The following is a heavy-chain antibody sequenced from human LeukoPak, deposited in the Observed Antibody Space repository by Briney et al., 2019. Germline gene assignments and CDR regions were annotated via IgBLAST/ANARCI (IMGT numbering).Heavy chain of an antibody. J-gene: IGHJ4*02. CDR1: GFTFSNAW. V-gene: IGHV4-34*01. CDR3: ARSGRARRDGSASY. Sequence: KPGGSLRLSCAASGFTFSNAWMSWVRQPPGKGLEWIGEINHSGSTNYNPSLKSRVTISVDTSKNQFSLNLISVTAADTAVYYCARSGRARRDGSASYWGQGTLVTVSS. CDR2: INHSGST. D-gene: IGHD3-22*01.